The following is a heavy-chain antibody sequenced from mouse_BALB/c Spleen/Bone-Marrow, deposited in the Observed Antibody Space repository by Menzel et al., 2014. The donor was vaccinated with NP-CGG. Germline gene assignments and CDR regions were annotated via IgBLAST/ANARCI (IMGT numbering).Heavy chain of an antibody. Sequence: VQLQESGPELVKPGASMRIPCKASGYTFTSYYLHWVKQRPGQGLEWIGWIYPGNVNTNYNEKFKDKATLTADKSSTTAYMHLSSLTSEDSAVYFCARGGYYGSGRYYYAMDYWGQGTSVTVSS. D-gene: IGHD1-1*01. V-gene: IGHV1S56*01. CDR3: ARGGYYGSGRYYYAMDY. CDR2: IYPGNVNT. J-gene: IGHJ4*01. CDR1: GYTFTSYY.